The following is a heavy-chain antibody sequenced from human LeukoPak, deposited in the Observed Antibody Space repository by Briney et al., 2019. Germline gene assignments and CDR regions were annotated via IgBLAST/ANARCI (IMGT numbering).Heavy chain of an antibody. J-gene: IGHJ5*02. Sequence: SETLSLTCTVSGGSISSYYWSWIRQPPGKGLEWIGYIYYSGSTNYNPSLKSRVTISVDTSKNQFSLKLSSVTAADPAVYYCARGAAAAAWFDPWGQGTLVTVSS. CDR1: GGSISSYY. D-gene: IGHD6-13*01. CDR3: ARGAAAAAWFDP. V-gene: IGHV4-59*01. CDR2: IYYSGST.